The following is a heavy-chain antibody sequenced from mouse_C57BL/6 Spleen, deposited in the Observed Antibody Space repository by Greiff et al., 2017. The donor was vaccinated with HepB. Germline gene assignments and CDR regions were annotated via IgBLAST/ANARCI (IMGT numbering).Heavy chain of an antibody. CDR2: IDPSDSYT. D-gene: IGHD1-1*01. Sequence: QVQLQQSGAELVKPGASVKLSCKASGYTFTSYWMQWVQQRPGQGLEWIGEIDPSDSYTNYNQKFKGKATLTVDTSSSTAYMQLSSLTSEDSAVYYCALITTGDKGYFDVWGTGTTVTVSS. J-gene: IGHJ1*03. CDR1: GYTFTSYW. CDR3: ALITTGDKGYFDV. V-gene: IGHV1-50*01.